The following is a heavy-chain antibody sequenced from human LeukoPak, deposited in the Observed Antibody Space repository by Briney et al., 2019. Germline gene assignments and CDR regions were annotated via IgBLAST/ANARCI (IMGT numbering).Heavy chain of an antibody. CDR2: IKQDGSEK. CDR3: ASGHSGYELDYYYYYMDV. CDR1: GFTFSSYW. Sequence: GGSLRLSCAASGFTFSSYWMSWVRQAPGKGLEWVANIKQDGSEKYYVDSVKGRFTISRDNAKNSLYLQMNSLRAEDTAVYYCASGHSGYELDYYYYYMDVWGKGTTVTVSS. V-gene: IGHV3-7*01. J-gene: IGHJ6*03. D-gene: IGHD5-12*01.